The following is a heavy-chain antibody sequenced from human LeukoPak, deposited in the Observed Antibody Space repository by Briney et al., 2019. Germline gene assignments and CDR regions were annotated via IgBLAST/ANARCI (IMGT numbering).Heavy chain of an antibody. Sequence: GGSLRLSCAASGFTFSTYSMNWVRQAPGKGLEWVSSISSSDNYIYYVDSVKGRFTISRDNAKNSLYLQMNSLRAEDTAVYYCAREGYMPLLYYMDVWGKGTTVTVSS. J-gene: IGHJ6*03. CDR2: ISSSDNYI. CDR3: AREGYMPLLYYMDV. D-gene: IGHD5-12*01. V-gene: IGHV3-21*01. CDR1: GFTFSTYS.